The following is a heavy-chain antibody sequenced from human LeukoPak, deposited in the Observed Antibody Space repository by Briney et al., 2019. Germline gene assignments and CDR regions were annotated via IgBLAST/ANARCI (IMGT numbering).Heavy chain of an antibody. D-gene: IGHD6-19*01. CDR1: GFTFNNYA. CDR3: AKDRSSGWSADY. J-gene: IGHJ4*02. Sequence: GGSLRLSCAASGFTFNNYAMTWVRQAPGKGLEWVSSISGGGAGTYYANSVKGRFTISRDNSKNTLYLQMNSLGAEDTAVYYCAKDRSSGWSADYWGQGTLVTVSS. V-gene: IGHV3-23*01. CDR2: ISGGGAGT.